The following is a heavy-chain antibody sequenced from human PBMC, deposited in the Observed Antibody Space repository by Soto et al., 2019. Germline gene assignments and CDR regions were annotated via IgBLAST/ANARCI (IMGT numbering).Heavy chain of an antibody. CDR2: IYYDGSNK. CDR3: ARDIVVAVANWDFDL. D-gene: IGHD3-22*01. J-gene: IGHJ2*01. CDR1: GFTFSDYG. Sequence: QVQLVESGGGVVQPGRSLRLSCAASGFTFSDYGMHWVRQAPGKGLEWVALIYYDGSNKYYADSVKGRFTISRDNSKNTLSLQMDSLRVEDTAVYYCARDIVVAVANWDFDLWGRGTLVTVSS. V-gene: IGHV3-33*01.